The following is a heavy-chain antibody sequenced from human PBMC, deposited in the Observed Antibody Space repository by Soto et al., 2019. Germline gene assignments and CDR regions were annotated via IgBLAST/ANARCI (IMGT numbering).Heavy chain of an antibody. CDR2: ISAYNGNT. V-gene: IGHV1-18*04. Sequence: ASVKVSCKASGYTFTSYGISWVRQAPGQGLEWMGWISAYNGNTNYAQKLQGRVTMTTDTSTSTAYMELRSLRSDDTAVYYCARCLTTVMAENPGTFDSWGQGTTVTVSS. CDR3: ARCLTTVMAENPGTFDS. CDR1: GYTFTSYG. J-gene: IGHJ4*02. D-gene: IGHD4-4*01.